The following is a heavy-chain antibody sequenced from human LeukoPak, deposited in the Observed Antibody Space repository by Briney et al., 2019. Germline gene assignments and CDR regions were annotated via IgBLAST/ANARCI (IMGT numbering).Heavy chain of an antibody. J-gene: IGHJ4*02. Sequence: ASVKISRKVSGYTFTDYYMHWVRQAPGKGLEWMGLVDPEDGETIYAEKFQGRVTITADTSTDTAYMELSSLRSEDTAVYYCATDLSVCSGGSCQDYWGQGTLVTVSS. CDR3: ATDLSVCSGGSCQDY. CDR1: GYTFTDYY. V-gene: IGHV1-69-2*01. CDR2: VDPEDGET. D-gene: IGHD2-15*01.